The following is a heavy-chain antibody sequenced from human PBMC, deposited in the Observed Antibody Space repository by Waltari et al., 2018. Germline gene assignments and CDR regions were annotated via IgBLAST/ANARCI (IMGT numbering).Heavy chain of an antibody. CDR3: ARDGHGPIDY. V-gene: IGHV3-48*04. J-gene: IGHJ4*02. CDR1: GFTFSSYS. CDR2: ISSSSTI. Sequence: EVQLVESGGGLVQPGGSLRLSCAASGFTFSSYSMHWVRQAPGKGLEWVSYISSSSTIYYAGSVKGRFTISRDNAKNSLYLQMNSLRAEDTAVYYCARDGHGPIDYWGQGTLVTVSS.